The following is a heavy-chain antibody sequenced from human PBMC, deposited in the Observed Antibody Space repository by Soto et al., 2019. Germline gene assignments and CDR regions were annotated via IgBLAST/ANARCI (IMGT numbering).Heavy chain of an antibody. V-gene: IGHV3-74*01. CDR1: GFTFSTYW. CDR2: MSSDGXSX. J-gene: IGHJ4*02. Sequence: EVQLVESGGDLVQPGGSLRLSCAASGFTFSTYWMHWVRQVPGKGREWVSRMSSDGXSXXYADSVRGRFIIXRDNAKXXXXXXXXXXXXXXXXXXXXXXXXVRDHDFGDHWGLGTLVAVSS. D-gene: IGHD4-17*01. CDR3: XXXXVRDHDFGDH.